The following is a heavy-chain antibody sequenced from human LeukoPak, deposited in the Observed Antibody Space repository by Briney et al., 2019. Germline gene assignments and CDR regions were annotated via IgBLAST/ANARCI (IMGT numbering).Heavy chain of an antibody. J-gene: IGHJ6*03. CDR2: ITRGGICT. Sequence: GGSLRLSCAASGFTFSNDNMNWGRQTPGKGLEWGSSITRGGICTFYADSVKCRFTISRDNAKNSLSLQMNSLRAEDTAVYYCARDPYNGSYGDDYYYYMDVWGKGTTVTISS. D-gene: IGHD1-26*01. CDR1: GFTFSNDN. CDR3: ARDPYNGSYGDDYYYYMDV. V-gene: IGHV3-21*01.